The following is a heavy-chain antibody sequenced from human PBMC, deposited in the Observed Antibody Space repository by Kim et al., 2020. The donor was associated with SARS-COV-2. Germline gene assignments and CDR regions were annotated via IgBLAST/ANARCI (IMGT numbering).Heavy chain of an antibody. Sequence: SLKRRLTQSVDTSKNQFSLKLSSVTAADTAVYYCARASGYCTSTSCPIDYWGQGTLVTVSS. D-gene: IGHD2-2*01. V-gene: IGHV4-31*02. CDR3: ARASGYCTSTSCPIDY. J-gene: IGHJ4*02.